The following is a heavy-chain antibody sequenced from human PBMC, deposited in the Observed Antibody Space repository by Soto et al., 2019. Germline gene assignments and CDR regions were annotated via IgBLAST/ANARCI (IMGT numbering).Heavy chain of an antibody. CDR3: ARESFGWFDP. Sequence: QLPLQESGSGLVKPSQTLSLTCAVSGGSISSGGYSWSWIRQPPGKGLEWIGYIYHSGSTYYNPSLKSRVTISVDRSKNQFSLKLSSVTAADTAVYYCARESFGWFDPWGQGTLVTVSS. CDR2: IYHSGST. D-gene: IGHD3-10*01. J-gene: IGHJ5*02. CDR1: GGSISSGGYS. V-gene: IGHV4-30-2*01.